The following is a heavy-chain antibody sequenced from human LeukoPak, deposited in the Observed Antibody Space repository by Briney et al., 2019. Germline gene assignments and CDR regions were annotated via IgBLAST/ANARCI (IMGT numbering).Heavy chain of an antibody. CDR2: IDGGSGGAT. J-gene: IGHJ5*02. D-gene: IGHD4-17*01. CDR3: ARDTNGDGWFDP. V-gene: IGHV3-21*01. CDR1: GFTFSSYG. Sequence: GGSLRLSCAASGFTFSSYGMSWVRQAPGKGLEWVSPIDGGSGGATYYADSVKGRFTISRDNAKNSLYLQMNSLRAEDTSVYYCARDTNGDGWFDPWGQGTLVTVSS.